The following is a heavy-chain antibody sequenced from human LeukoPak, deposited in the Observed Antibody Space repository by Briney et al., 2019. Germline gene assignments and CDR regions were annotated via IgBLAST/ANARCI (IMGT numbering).Heavy chain of an antibody. J-gene: IGHJ6*02. CDR1: GFTFSNYW. CDR2: INSDGTDT. Sequence: GESLRLSCAASGFTFSNYWMHWVRQAPGKGLVWVSRINSDGTDTSYADSVKGRFTISRDNAKNTLYLQMNSLRAEDTAVYYCASQTRYNYCGMDVWGQGTTVTASS. CDR3: ASQTRYNYCGMDV. V-gene: IGHV3-74*01.